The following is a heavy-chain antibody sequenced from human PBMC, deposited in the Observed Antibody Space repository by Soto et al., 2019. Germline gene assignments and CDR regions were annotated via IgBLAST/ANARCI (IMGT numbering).Heavy chain of an antibody. V-gene: IGHV1-18*01. CDR2: ISAYNGNT. Sequence: ASVKVSCKASGYTFTSYGISWVRQAPGQGLEWMGWISAYNGNTNYAQKLQGRVTMTTDTSTSTAYMELRSLRSDDTAVYYCARSAVGYGDYVDYYYYGMDVWGQGTTVTVSS. J-gene: IGHJ6*02. CDR3: ARSAVGYGDYVDYYYYGMDV. D-gene: IGHD4-17*01. CDR1: GYTFTSYG.